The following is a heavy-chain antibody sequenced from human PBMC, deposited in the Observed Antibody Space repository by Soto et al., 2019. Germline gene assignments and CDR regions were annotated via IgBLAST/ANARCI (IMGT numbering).Heavy chain of an antibody. CDR1: GGPFGGFY. V-gene: IGHV4-34*01. J-gene: IGHJ4*02. Sequence: PSETLSLTCAVNGGPFGGFYWTWIRQSPGKGPEWISEIHHGGSTNYNPSLKSRVTMSLDTSKNQFSLKLTSVTAADTAVNYCARGYRISMVILTTNYFDSWGQGTPVTVSS. CDR3: ARGYRISMVILTTNYFDS. CDR2: IHHGGST. D-gene: IGHD3-10*01.